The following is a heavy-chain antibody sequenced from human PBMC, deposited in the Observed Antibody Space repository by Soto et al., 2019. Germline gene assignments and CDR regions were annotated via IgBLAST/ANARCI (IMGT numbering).Heavy chain of an antibody. J-gene: IGHJ4*02. CDR1: GFTFSRFA. D-gene: IGHD4-4*01. V-gene: IGHV3-23*01. CDR3: ARDYSYVCDY. Sequence: EVQLLESGGGLVQPGGSLRLSCAVSGFTFSRFAMSWVRQAPGKGLEWVSVISSSGGTTYYADSVKGRFTISRDNSKNTLYLQMNSLRAEDTAVYYCARDYSYVCDYWGQGTLVTVSS. CDR2: ISSSGGTT.